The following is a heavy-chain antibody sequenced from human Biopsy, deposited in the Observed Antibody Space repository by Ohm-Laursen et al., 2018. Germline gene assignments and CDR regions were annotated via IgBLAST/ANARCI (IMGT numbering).Heavy chain of an antibody. Sequence: GASVKVSCKASGGTFTNHAVGWVRQAPGQGLEWVGSSIPLFNTANYADKFQGRVTLTADRPTTTAYMELSSLRSEDTAIYYCARFPLGAYDDSGSYRAVEHWYFDLWGRGTLVTVSS. CDR2: SIPLFNTA. CDR3: ARFPLGAYDDSGSYRAVEHWYFDL. D-gene: IGHD3-22*01. V-gene: IGHV1-69*06. CDR1: GGTFTNHA. J-gene: IGHJ2*01.